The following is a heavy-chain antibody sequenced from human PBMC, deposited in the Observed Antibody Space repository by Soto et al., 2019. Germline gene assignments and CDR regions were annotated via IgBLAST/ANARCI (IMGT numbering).Heavy chain of an antibody. J-gene: IGHJ6*02. Sequence: PGGSLRLSCAASGFTFSSYGMHWVRQAPGKGLEWVAVIWYDGSNKYYADSVKGRFTISRDNSKNTLYLQMNSLRAEDTAVYYCARDGLNYDILTGYYSYYYYGVDVWGQGTTVTAP. CDR3: ARDGLNYDILTGYYSYYYYGVDV. CDR1: GFTFSSYG. CDR2: IWYDGSNK. V-gene: IGHV3-33*01. D-gene: IGHD3-9*01.